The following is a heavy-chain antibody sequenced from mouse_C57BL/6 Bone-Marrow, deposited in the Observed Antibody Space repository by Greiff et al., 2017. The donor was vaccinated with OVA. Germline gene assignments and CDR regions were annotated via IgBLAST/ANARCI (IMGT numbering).Heavy chain of an antibody. CDR1: GYTFTSYW. CDR2: IDPNSGGT. Sequence: QVQLKESGAELVKPGASVKLSCKASGYTFTSYWMHWVKQRPGRGLEWIGRIDPNSGGTKYNEKFKSKATLTVDKPSSTAYMQLSSLTSEDSAVYYCARDWVGVSYYYAMDYWGQGTSVTVSS. D-gene: IGHD4-1*01. CDR3: ARDWVGVSYYYAMDY. J-gene: IGHJ4*01. V-gene: IGHV1-72*01.